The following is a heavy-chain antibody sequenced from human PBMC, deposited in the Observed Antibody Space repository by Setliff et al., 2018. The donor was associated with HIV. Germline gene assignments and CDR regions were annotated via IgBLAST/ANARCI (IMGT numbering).Heavy chain of an antibody. CDR1: GFTFSDAW. CDR2: IKSKTDGETT. Sequence: GGSLRLSCAASGFTFSDAWMSWVRQAPGKGLEWLGRIKSKTDGETTDYAAPVKGRFTFSRDDSKNTLYLQMSSLKTEDTAVYYCTTDWNRARGIAVDANGPTGYFHYWGQGTLVTVSS. V-gene: IGHV3-15*01. CDR3: TTDWNRARGIAVDANGPTGYFHY. D-gene: IGHD6-19*01. J-gene: IGHJ1*01.